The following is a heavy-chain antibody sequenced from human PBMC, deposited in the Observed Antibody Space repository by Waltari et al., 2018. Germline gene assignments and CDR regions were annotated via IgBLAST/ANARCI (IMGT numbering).Heavy chain of an antibody. D-gene: IGHD1-26*01. CDR3: ATGYYPYYFDY. CDR1: GFTFSSYS. J-gene: IGHJ4*02. Sequence: EVQLVESGGGLVQPGGSLRLSCAASGFTFSSYSMTWVRQAPGKGLEWVSYISSSSSTIYYADSVKGRFTISRDNAKNSLYLQMNSLRAEDTAVYYCATGYYPYYFDYWGQGTLVTVSS. V-gene: IGHV3-48*04. CDR2: ISSSSSTI.